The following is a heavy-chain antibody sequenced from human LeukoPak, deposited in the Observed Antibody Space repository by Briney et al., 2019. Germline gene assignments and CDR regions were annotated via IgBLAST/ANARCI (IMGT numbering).Heavy chain of an antibody. CDR1: GFTFSDHV. J-gene: IGHJ4*02. CDR2: IDSDGSGT. V-gene: IGHV3-74*01. CDR3: STVEHF. D-gene: IGHD1/OR15-1a*01. Sequence: GGSLRLSCAASGFTFSDHVMSWVRQAPGKGLVWVSRIDSDGSGTSYADSVKGRFTISRDDVKNMLYLQMSSLRVEDTGLYYCSTVEHFWGQGTLVTVSS.